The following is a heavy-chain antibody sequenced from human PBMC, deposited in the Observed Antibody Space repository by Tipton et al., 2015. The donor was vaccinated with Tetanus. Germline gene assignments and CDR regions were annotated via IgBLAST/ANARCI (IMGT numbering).Heavy chain of an antibody. CDR2: SIPLLGIA. CDR1: GYTFTSYD. J-gene: IGHJ4*02. CDR3: ARDSQSSFDR. Sequence: QSGPEVKKPGASVKVSCKASGYTFTSYDINWVRQAPGQRLEWMGRSIPLLGIANNAQKFQGRLTITADKSTTTVYMELSSLTSEDTAVYYCARDSQSSFDRWGQGTLVTVSS. V-gene: IGHV1-69*04.